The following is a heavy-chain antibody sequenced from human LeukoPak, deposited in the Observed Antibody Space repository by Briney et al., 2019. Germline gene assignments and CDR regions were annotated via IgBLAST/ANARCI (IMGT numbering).Heavy chain of an antibody. D-gene: IGHD3-3*01. V-gene: IGHV3-23*01. CDR1: GFTFSSYA. CDR3: AKDGYYDFWSGYSPLGY. Sequence: GGSLRLSCAASGFTFSSYAMSWIRQAPGKGLEWVSAISGSGGSTYCADSVKGRFTISRDNSKNTLYLQMNSLRAEDTAVYYCAKDGYYDFWSGYSPLGYWGQGTLITVSS. J-gene: IGHJ4*02. CDR2: ISGSGGST.